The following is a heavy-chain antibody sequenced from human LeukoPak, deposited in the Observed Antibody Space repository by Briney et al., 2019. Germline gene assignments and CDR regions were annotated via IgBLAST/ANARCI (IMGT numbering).Heavy chain of an antibody. D-gene: IGHD3-3*01. J-gene: IGHJ4*02. Sequence: GGSLRLSCVASGFTFGKYWMSWVRQAPGKGLGWVANIKLDGSEKNYVDSVKGRFTISRDNTRNSLYLQMNSLRAEDTAVFYCARDQYDTWSRRGNFDSWGQGTLVIVSS. CDR2: IKLDGSEK. V-gene: IGHV3-7*03. CDR1: GFTFGKYW. CDR3: ARDQYDTWSRRGNFDS.